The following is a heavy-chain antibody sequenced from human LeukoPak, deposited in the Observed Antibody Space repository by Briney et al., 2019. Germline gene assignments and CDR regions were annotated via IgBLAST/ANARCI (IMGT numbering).Heavy chain of an antibody. CDR2: IKPDGSEK. Sequence: PGESLRLSCATSGFTFSNYWMNWVRQPPGKWLEWVATIKPDGSEKYYVDSVKGRFTISRDNAKRSLYLQMDSLRDEDTAVYYCARDARAYYWGQGTLVTVSS. CDR1: GFTFSNYW. J-gene: IGHJ4*02. CDR3: ARDARAYY. V-gene: IGHV3-7*01.